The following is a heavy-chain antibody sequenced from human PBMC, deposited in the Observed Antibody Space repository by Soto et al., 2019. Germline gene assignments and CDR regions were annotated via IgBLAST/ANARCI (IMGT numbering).Heavy chain of an antibody. V-gene: IGHV3-7*01. CDR3: ARTYYDTIWGSYPLAS. D-gene: IGHD3-16*02. CDR1: GFIFSSYW. J-gene: IGHJ4*02. CDR2: IKQDGREK. Sequence: EVQLVESGGDLVQPGGSLRLSCAASGFIFSSYWMNWVRQAPGKGLEWVANIKQDGREKHSVDAVKGRFTISRDNARNSQDLQMNSLRAEATAVYYCARTYYDTIWGSYPLASWGRGSLVSVS.